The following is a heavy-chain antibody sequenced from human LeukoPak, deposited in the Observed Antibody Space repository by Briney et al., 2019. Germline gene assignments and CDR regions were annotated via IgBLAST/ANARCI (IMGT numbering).Heavy chain of an antibody. Sequence: PGGSLRLSCATSGFTFTNYAMNWVRQVPGKGLEWVSAVTGPGDTTYYADSVKGRFFMSREDSKTTVYLQMNSLRAEDTAIYYCAKGAEIDLWGQGTLVTVSS. CDR3: AKGAEIDL. D-gene: IGHD3-16*01. CDR1: GFTFTNYA. J-gene: IGHJ5*02. CDR2: VTGPGDTT. V-gene: IGHV3-23*01.